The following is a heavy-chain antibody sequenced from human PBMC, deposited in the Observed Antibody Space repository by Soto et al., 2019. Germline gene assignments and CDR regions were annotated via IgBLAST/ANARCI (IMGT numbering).Heavy chain of an antibody. CDR3: ARDIMGTNYYYYGMDV. D-gene: IGHD2-8*01. CDR2: IYYSGST. V-gene: IGHV4-59*01. Sequence: QVQLQESGPGLVKPSETVSLTCTVSGGSISSYYWSWIRQPPGKGLEWIGYIYYSGSTNYNPSLKSRVTISVDTSKNQFSLKLSSVTAADTAVYYCARDIMGTNYYYYGMDVWGQGTTVTVSS. J-gene: IGHJ6*02. CDR1: GGSISSYY.